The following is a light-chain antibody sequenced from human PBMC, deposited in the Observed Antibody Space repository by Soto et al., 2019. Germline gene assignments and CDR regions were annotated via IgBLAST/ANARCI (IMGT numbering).Light chain of an antibody. CDR3: QHYGSSPFT. Sequence: EIVMTQSPGTLSLSLGERATLSCRASQNIGSLLAWYQQKPGQAPRLLIYDASNLATGIPARFSGGGSGTDLTLTISRVEPEDFAVYYCQHYGSSPFTFGHGTKVD. J-gene: IGKJ3*01. CDR2: DAS. CDR1: QNIGSL. V-gene: IGKV3-20*01.